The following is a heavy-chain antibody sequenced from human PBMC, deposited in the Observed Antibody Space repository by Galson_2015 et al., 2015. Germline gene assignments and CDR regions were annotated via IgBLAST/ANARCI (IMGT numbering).Heavy chain of an antibody. CDR2: IYSGGST. J-gene: IGHJ6*03. D-gene: IGHD5-12*01. V-gene: IGHV3-53*01. CDR1: GFTVSSNY. Sequence: SLRLSCAASGFTVSSNYMSWVRQAPGKGLEWVSVIYSGGSTYYVDFVKGRFTISRDNSKNTLYLQMNSLRAEGTAVYYCAKETGYSGDDYYYNYYMDVWGKGTAVTVSS. CDR3: AKETGYSGDDYYYNYYMDV.